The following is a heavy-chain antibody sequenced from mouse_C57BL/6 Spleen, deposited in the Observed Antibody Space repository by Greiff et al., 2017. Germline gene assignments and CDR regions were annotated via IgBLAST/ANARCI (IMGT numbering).Heavy chain of an antibody. V-gene: IGHV5-6*01. CDR3: ARSTMIPGYFDV. J-gene: IGHJ1*03. D-gene: IGHD2-4*01. Sequence: EVKLKESGGDLVKPAGSLKLSCAASGFTFSSYGMSWVRQTPDKRLEWVATISSGGSYTYYPDSVKGRFTISRDNAKNTLYLQMSSLKSEDTAMYYCARSTMIPGYFDVWGTGTTVTVSS. CDR2: ISSGGSYT. CDR1: GFTFSSYG.